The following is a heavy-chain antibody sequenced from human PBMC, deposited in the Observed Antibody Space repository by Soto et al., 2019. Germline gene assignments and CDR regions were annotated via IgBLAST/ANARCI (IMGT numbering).Heavy chain of an antibody. CDR1: GFTFSGSA. Sequence: EVPLVESGGGLVQPGGSLKLSCAASGFTFSGSAIHWVRQASGKGLEWVGRIRTKAMSYATEYAASVKGRFTISRDDSKNTAYLQMNSLKTEDTAVYYCTSHSGSYGSVYWGQGTLVTVSS. CDR3: TSHSGSYGSVY. J-gene: IGHJ4*02. V-gene: IGHV3-73*02. D-gene: IGHD1-26*01. CDR2: IRTKAMSYAT.